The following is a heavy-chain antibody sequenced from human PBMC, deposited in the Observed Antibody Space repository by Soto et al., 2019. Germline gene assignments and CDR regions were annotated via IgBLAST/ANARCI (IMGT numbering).Heavy chain of an antibody. J-gene: IGHJ6*02. V-gene: IGHV3-30-3*01. D-gene: IGHD2-2*01. CDR3: ARDRGSKSYYYYGMDV. CDR2: ISYDGSNK. CDR1: GFTFRSYA. Sequence: QVQLVESGGGVVQPGRSRRLSCAASGFTFRSYAMHWVRQAPGKGLEGVAVISYDGSNKYYADSVKGRFTISRDNSKNTLYVHMNSLRAEDTAVYYCARDRGSKSYYYYGMDVWGQGTTVTVSS.